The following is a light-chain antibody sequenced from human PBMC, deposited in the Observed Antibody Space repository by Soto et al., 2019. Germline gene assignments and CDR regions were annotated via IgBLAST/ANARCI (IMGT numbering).Light chain of an antibody. CDR1: QSISSW. CDR3: QQSYSTPHT. V-gene: IGKV1-39*01. CDR2: AAS. Sequence: DIEMTQSPSTLSASVGDRVTITCRASQSISSWLAWYQQKPGKAPKLLIYAASSLQGGVPSRFSGSGSGTDFTLTISSLQPEDFATYYCQQSYSTPHTFGQGTRLEIK. J-gene: IGKJ5*01.